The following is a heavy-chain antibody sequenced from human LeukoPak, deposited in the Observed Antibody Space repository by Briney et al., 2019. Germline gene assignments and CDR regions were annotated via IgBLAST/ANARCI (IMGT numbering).Heavy chain of an antibody. CDR1: GFTFSNYG. V-gene: IGHV3-21*04. D-gene: IGHD3/OR15-3a*01. CDR2: ISSGGDYL. Sequence: GGSLRLSCAASGFTFSNYGLTWVRQAPGKGLEWVSYISSGGDYLYYADSVEGRFTISRDNAKNSLYLEANSLRAEDTAIYYCARARVTISALGGFDIWGQGTMVTVSS. J-gene: IGHJ3*02. CDR3: ARARVTISALGGFDI.